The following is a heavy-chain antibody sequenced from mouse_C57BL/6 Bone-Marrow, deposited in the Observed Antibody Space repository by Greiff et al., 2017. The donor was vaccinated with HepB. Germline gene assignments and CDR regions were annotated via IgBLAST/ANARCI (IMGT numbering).Heavy chain of an antibody. V-gene: IGHV7-3*01. CDR3: ARSLGRGFAY. CDR2: IRNKANGYTT. J-gene: IGHJ3*01. Sequence: EVMLVESGGGLVQPGGSLSLSCAASGFTFTDYYMSWVRQPPGKALEWLGFIRNKANGYTTEYSASVKGRFTISRDNSQSILYLQMNALGAEDSATYYCARSLGRGFAYWGQGTLVTVSA. CDR1: GFTFTDYY. D-gene: IGHD4-1*01.